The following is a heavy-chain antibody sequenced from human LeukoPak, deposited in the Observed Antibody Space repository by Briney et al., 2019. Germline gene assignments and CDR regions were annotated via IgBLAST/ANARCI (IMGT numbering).Heavy chain of an antibody. V-gene: IGHV3-30*04. Sequence: GGSLRLSCAASGFTFSSYAMHWVRQPPGKGLEWVALMTYDGSRINYADSVKGRFTISRDNFKNTLHLQMDSLRTEGTAVYYCARDGVVGARYNYYYHMDVWGKGSTVTVSS. CDR3: ARDGVVGARYNYYYHMDV. D-gene: IGHD1-26*01. CDR1: GFTFSSYA. CDR2: MTYDGSRI. J-gene: IGHJ6*03.